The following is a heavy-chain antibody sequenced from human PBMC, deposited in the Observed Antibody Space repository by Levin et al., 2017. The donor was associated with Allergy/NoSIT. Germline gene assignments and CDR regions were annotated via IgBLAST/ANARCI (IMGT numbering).Heavy chain of an antibody. CDR1: GFTFSSYE. V-gene: IGHV3-48*03. D-gene: IGHD3-3*01. J-gene: IGHJ4*02. CDR2: ISSTGSTI. CDR3: ARQLGNFWSGYNYFDY. Sequence: SCAASGFTFSSYEMNWVRRAPGKGLEWVSYISSTGSTIYSADSVKGQFTISRDNAKNSLYLHMNSLRAEDTAVYYCARQLGNFWSGYNYFDYWGQGTLVTVSS.